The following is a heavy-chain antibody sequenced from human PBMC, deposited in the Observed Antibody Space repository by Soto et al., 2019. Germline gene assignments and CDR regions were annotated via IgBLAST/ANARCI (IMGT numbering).Heavy chain of an antibody. CDR3: AKAGETCYWYFDL. CDR1: GFSFSSYG. Sequence: QVQLVESGGGVVQPGRSLRLSCAASGFSFSSYGMHWVRQAPGRGLEWVAVIWNDGIKKYYADSVKGRFTISRDNSKNQLYLQMSSLRAEDTAVYYCAKAGETCYWYFDLWGRGTLVSVSS. D-gene: IGHD3-10*01. J-gene: IGHJ2*01. CDR2: IWNDGIKK. V-gene: IGHV3-33*06.